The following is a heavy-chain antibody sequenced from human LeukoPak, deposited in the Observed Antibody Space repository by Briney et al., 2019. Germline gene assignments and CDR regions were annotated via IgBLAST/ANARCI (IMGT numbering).Heavy chain of an antibody. J-gene: IGHJ4*02. CDR1: GFTFSRYA. V-gene: IGHV3-23*01. CDR2: ISGSGGRT. CDR3: AKDTRDGSGTYGYFDS. D-gene: IGHD3-10*01. Sequence: GGSLRLSCAASGFTFSRYAMSWVRQAPGKELEWDSCISGSGGRTYYADSVKGRFTISRDNSKNTLHLQMNSLRAEDTALYYCAKDTRDGSGTYGYFDSWGQGTLVTVSS.